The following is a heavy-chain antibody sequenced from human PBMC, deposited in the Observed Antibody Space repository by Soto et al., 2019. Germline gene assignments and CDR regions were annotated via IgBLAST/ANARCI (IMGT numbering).Heavy chain of an antibody. J-gene: IGHJ5*02. V-gene: IGHV4-31*03. CDR2: IYYSGST. CDR1: GGSISSGGYY. CDR3: AICIAAAGTCNWFDP. Sequence: QVQLQESGPGLVKPSQTLSLTCTVSGGSISSGGYYWSWIRQHPGKGLEWIGYIYYSGSTYYNPSLNSRVTISGDTSKNQFSLKLSSVTAADTAVYYCAICIAAAGTCNWFDPWGQGTLVTVSS. D-gene: IGHD6-13*01.